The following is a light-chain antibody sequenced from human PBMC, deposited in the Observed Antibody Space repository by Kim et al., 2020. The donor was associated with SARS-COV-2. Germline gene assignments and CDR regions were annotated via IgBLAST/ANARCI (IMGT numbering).Light chain of an antibody. J-gene: IGKJ2*01. CDR1: QAITAAY. V-gene: IGKV3-20*01. CDR2: TAS. CDR3: QQFGRSPRT. Sequence: RERTTLTCLASQAITAAYIACYLRRPGQDPRRLIYTASTRAPGSPDRFSGSGSGTDFTLTITRLEPEDFALYYCQQFGRSPRTFGQRTKVEIK.